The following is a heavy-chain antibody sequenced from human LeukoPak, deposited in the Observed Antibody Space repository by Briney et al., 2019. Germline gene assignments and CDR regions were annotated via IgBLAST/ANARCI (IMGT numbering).Heavy chain of an antibody. CDR2: IYTSGST. J-gene: IGHJ6*03. D-gene: IGHD6-6*01. V-gene: IGHV4-61*02. CDR3: ARSQYSSSSQSEYYYYYYYMDV. Sequence: SQTLSLTCTVSGGSISSCSYYWSWIRQPAGKGLEWIGRIYTSGSTNYNPSLESRVTISVDTSKNQFSLKLSSVTAADTAVYYCARSQYSSSSQSEYYYYYYYMDVWGKGTTVTVSS. CDR1: GGSISSCSYY.